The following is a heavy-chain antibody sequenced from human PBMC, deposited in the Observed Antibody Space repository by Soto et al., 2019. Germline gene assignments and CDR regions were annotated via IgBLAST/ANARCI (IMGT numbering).Heavy chain of an antibody. J-gene: IGHJ4*02. Sequence: EVQLLESGGGLVQPGGSLRLSCAASGFTFSSYAMSWVRQAPGKGLEWVSAISGSGGSTYYADSVKGRFTISRDNSKNTLYLQMNSLRTEDTVVYYCAKDLGGSGYDDYWGQGTLVTVSS. V-gene: IGHV3-23*01. CDR3: AKDLGGSGYDDY. D-gene: IGHD5-12*01. CDR2: ISGSGGST. CDR1: GFTFSSYA.